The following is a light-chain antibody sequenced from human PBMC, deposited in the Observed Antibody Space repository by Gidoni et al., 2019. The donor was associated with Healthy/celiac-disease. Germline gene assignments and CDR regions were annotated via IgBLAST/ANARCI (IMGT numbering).Light chain of an antibody. CDR3: QQSYSTPDT. Sequence: DIQMTQSPSSLPASVGDRVTITCRASQSISSYLNWYQQKPGKAPKLLIYAASSLQSGVPARFSGSGSGTDFTLTISSLQPEDFATYYCQQSYSTPDTFGQGTKLEIK. CDR2: AAS. V-gene: IGKV1-39*01. J-gene: IGKJ2*01. CDR1: QSISSY.